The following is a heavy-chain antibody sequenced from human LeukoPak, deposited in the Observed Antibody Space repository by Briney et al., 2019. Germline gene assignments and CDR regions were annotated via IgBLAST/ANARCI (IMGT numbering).Heavy chain of an antibody. CDR1: GFTFSNAW. V-gene: IGHV3-23*01. J-gene: IGHJ6*03. CDR3: ARVVVAATDYMDV. CDR2: ISGSGGST. Sequence: GGSLRLSCAASGFTFSNAWMSWVRQAPGRGLEWVSAISGSGGSTYYADSVKGRSTISRDNSKNTLYLQMSSLRAEDTAVYYCARVVVAATDYMDVWGKGTTVTISS. D-gene: IGHD2-15*01.